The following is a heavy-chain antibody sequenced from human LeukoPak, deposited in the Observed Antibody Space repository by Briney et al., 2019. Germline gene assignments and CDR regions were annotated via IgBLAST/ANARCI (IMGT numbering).Heavy chain of an antibody. J-gene: IGHJ5*02. D-gene: IGHD3-10*02. V-gene: IGHV3-11*04. CDR1: GFSASDFY. Sequence: GGSLRLSCAASGFSASDFYMTWIRQSPGTGLEWISYMSVTGRTIYYANSVRGRFTISRDNNKNSLDLQMNSLGSDDTAVYYCARYDRGSNWFDPWGQGTLVTVSS. CDR2: MSVTGRTI. CDR3: ARYDRGSNWFDP.